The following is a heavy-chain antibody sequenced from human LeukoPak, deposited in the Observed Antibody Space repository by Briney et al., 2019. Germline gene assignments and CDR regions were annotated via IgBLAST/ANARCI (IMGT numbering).Heavy chain of an antibody. V-gene: IGHV1-2*02. J-gene: IGHJ3*02. Sequence: ASVKVSCKASGYTFTSYDINWVRQATGQGLEWMGWINPNSGGTNYAQKFQGRVTMTRDTSISTAYMELSRLRSDDTAVYYCAIDQSIAARTHPAFDIWGQGTMVTVSS. D-gene: IGHD6-6*01. CDR1: GYTFTSYD. CDR3: AIDQSIAARTHPAFDI. CDR2: INPNSGGT.